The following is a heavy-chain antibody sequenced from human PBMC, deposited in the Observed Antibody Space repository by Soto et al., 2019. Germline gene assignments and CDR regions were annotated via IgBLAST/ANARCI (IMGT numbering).Heavy chain of an antibody. J-gene: IGHJ4*02. CDR2: IYYSGSP. V-gene: IGHV4-39*01. D-gene: IGHD3-22*01. Sequence: TSETLSLTCTVSGDSISSSNYYWGWIRQPPGKGLEWIGSIYYSGSPYYNSSLKSRFTISVDTSKNQFSLKLSSVTAADTAVYFCARHTGGYSPFDYWGQGTLVTVSS. CDR1: GDSISSSNYY. CDR3: ARHTGGYSPFDY.